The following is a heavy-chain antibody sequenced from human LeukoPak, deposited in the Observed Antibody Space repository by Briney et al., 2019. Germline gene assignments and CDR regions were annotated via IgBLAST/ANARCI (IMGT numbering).Heavy chain of an antibody. CDR1: GGSFSGYY. D-gene: IGHD6-19*01. Sequence: SETLSLTCAVYGGSFSGYYWSWIRQPPGKGLEWIGEINHSGSTNYNPSLKSRVTISVDTSKNQFSLKLSSVTAADTAVYYCARRKQWLVVRWFDPWGQGTLVTVSS. CDR3: ARRKQWLVVRWFDP. CDR2: INHSGST. J-gene: IGHJ5*02. V-gene: IGHV4-34*01.